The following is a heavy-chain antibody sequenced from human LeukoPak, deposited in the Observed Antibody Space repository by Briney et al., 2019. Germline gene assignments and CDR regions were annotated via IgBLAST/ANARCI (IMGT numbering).Heavy chain of an antibody. CDR3: AKYEGGPGFDY. CDR2: ISTSSSYI. CDR1: GFTFSNEI. J-gene: IGHJ4*02. V-gene: IGHV3-21*01. Sequence: GGSLRLSCIASGFTFSNEIMNWVRQAPGRGLEWVSSISTSSSYIYYADSVKGRFTISRDNAKNSLYLQMDSLRAEDTAVYYCAKYEGGPGFDYWGQGTLVTVSS. D-gene: IGHD3-16*01.